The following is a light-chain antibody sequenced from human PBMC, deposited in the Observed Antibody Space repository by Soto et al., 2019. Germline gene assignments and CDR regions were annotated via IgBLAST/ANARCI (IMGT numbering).Light chain of an antibody. CDR2: DAS. V-gene: IGKV3-11*01. CDR3: QQRSNWPPLT. Sequence: EIVLTQSPATLSLSPGERATLSCRASQNVSRFLAWYQRRPGQAPRLLIYDASNRASDIPARFSGSGSGTDVTLTISSLEPEDSAVDYCQQRSNWPPLTFGGGTKVEIK. CDR1: QNVSRF. J-gene: IGKJ4*01.